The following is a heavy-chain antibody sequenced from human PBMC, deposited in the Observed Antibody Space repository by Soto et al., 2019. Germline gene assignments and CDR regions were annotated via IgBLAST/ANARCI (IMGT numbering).Heavy chain of an antibody. CDR2: IVVGSGNT. J-gene: IGHJ4*02. CDR3: AKDSSWFGDPLGPL. Sequence: SVKVSCKASGFTFTSSAVQWVPQARGQRLEWIGWIVVGSGNTNYAQKFQERVTITRDMSTSTAYMELSSLRSEDTAVYYCAKDSSWFGDPLGPLWGQGTLVTVSS. D-gene: IGHD3-10*01. CDR1: GFTFTSSA. V-gene: IGHV1-58*01.